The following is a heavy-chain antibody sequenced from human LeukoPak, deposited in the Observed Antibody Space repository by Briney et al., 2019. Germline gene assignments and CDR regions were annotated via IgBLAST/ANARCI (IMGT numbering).Heavy chain of an antibody. J-gene: IGHJ4*02. Sequence: GGSLRLSCAASGFTFSSYWMSWVRQAPGKGLEWVANIKQDGSEKYYVDSVKGRFTISRDNAKNSLYLQMDSLRAEDTAVYYCARQRWLRYFDYWGQGTLVTVSS. D-gene: IGHD5-12*01. CDR1: GFTFSSYW. V-gene: IGHV3-7*01. CDR2: IKQDGSEK. CDR3: ARQRWLRYFDY.